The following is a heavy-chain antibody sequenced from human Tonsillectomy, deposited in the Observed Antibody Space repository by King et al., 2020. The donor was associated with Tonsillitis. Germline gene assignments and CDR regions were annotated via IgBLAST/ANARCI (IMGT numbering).Heavy chain of an antibody. CDR3: AKDMNYYGSGSYYYYGMDV. CDR1: GFTFDDYA. D-gene: IGHD3-10*01. Sequence: VQLVESGGGLVQPGRSLRLSCAASGFTFDDYAMHWVRQAPGKGLEWVSGISWNSGSIGYADSVKGRFTISRDNAKNSLYLQMNSLRAEDTALYYCAKDMNYYGSGSYYYYGMDVWGQGTTVTVSS. V-gene: IGHV3-9*01. J-gene: IGHJ6*02. CDR2: ISWNSGSI.